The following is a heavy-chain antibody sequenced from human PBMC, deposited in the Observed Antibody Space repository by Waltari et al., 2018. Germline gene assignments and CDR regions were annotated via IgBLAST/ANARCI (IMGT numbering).Heavy chain of an antibody. J-gene: IGHJ4*02. CDR3: SRGLDSNSWYGAHF. V-gene: IGHV1-8*01. D-gene: IGHD6-13*01. CDR1: GYTFPNYD. Sequence: QVLLVQSGAELKTPGASVKVSCKASGYTFPNYDINWLRQATGQGLEWVGWRNPKTGNTLYAQKFQGRVTLTRDNSINTAYMELTSLTSDDTGVYYCSRGLDSNSWYGAHFWGQGTLVTVAS. CDR2: RNPKTGNT.